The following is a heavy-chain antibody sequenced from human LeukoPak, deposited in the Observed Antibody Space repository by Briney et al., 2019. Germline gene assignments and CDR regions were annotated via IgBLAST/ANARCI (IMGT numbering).Heavy chain of an antibody. CDR3: ARGAPAGSFDY. V-gene: IGHV4-34*01. Sequence: SETLSLTCAVYGGSFSGYYWSWIRQPPGKGLEWIGEINHSGSTNYNPSLKSRVTISVNTSKNQFSLKLSSVTAADTAVYYCARGAPAGSFDYWGQGTLVTVSS. J-gene: IGHJ4*02. CDR2: INHSGST. CDR1: GGSFSGYY.